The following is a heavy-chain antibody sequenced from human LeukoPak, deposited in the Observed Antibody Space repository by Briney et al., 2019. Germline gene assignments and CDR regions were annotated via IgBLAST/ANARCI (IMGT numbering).Heavy chain of an antibody. V-gene: IGHV3-53*01. CDR1: GFTFSTYA. CDR2: IYSGGST. J-gene: IGHJ3*02. D-gene: IGHD6-13*01. CDR3: ARCLDSSWYVGAFDI. Sequence: GGSLRLSCAASGFTFSTYAISWVRQAPGKGLEWVSVIYSGGSTYYADSVKGRFTISRDNSKNTLYLQMNSLRAEDTAVYYCARCLDSSWYVGAFDIWGQGTMVTVSS.